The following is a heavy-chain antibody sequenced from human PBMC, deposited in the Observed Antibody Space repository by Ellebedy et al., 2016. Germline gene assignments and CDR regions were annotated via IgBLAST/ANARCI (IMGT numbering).Heavy chain of an antibody. V-gene: IGHV3-23*01. CDR3: AKVGSNNPIWQVDS. D-gene: IGHD4-11*01. J-gene: IGHJ4*02. CDR1: GFTFGSYA. Sequence: GESLKISXVASGFTFGSYALSWVRQASGKGLEWVSAISVGGGGTYYADSVKGRFTIFRDNSKNTLYLQMNSLRAEDTAVYYCAKVGSNNPIWQVDSWGQGTLVTVSS. CDR2: ISVGGGGT.